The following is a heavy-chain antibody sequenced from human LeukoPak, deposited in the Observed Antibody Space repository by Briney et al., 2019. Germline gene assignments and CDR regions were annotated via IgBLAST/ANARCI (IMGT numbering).Heavy chain of an antibody. CDR2: ISSSGSRT. D-gene: IGHD3/OR15-3a*01. Sequence: PGGPLRLSCAASGFTLSSCEMIWVRQAPGKGLECVSYISSSGSRTYYADSVKGRFTTSRDNAKNSLYLQMTTLRAEDTGIYFFASGWSGSYWGQGTLVTVSS. CDR3: ASGWSGSY. J-gene: IGHJ4*02. CDR1: GFTLSSCE. V-gene: IGHV3-48*03.